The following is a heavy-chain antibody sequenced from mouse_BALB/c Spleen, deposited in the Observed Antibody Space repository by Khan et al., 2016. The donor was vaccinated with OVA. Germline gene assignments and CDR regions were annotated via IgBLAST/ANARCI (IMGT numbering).Heavy chain of an antibody. CDR2: ISYSGDT. Sequence: EVKLEVSGPGLVKPSQSLSLTCTVTGYSITSDYAWNWIRQFPGNKLEWMGYISYSGDTAYNPSLKSRISITRDTSKNQFFLQLNHVPTEDTATSYWSAIILYYYGSNFEGYYVDYWGQGTTLTVSS. CDR3: SAIILYYYGSNFEGYYVDY. V-gene: IGHV3-2*02. D-gene: IGHD1-1*01. CDR1: GYSITSDYA. J-gene: IGHJ2*01.